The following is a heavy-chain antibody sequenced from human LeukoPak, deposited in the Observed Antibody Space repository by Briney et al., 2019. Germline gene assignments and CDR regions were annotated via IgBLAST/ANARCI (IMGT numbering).Heavy chain of an antibody. CDR3: ARWTAMVTCWFDP. Sequence: GASVKVSCKASGYTFTSYYMHWVRQAPGQGLEWMGIINPSGGSTSYAQKFQGRVTMTRDMSTSTVYMELSSLRSEDTAVYYCARWTAMVTCWFDPWGQGTLVTVSS. V-gene: IGHV1-46*01. CDR1: GYTFTSYY. D-gene: IGHD5-18*01. CDR2: INPSGGST. J-gene: IGHJ5*02.